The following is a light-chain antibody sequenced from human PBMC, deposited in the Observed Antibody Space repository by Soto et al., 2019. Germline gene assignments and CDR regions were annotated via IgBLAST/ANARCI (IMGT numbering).Light chain of an antibody. CDR1: SSNIGSNY. Sequence: QAVVTQPPSASGTPGQRVTISCSGSSSNIGSNYVYWYQQLPGTAPKLLIYRNNQRPSGVPARFSGSKSGTSASLAISGLRSEDEADYYCAAWDDSLSGVFGGGTKLTVL. CDR2: RNN. CDR3: AAWDDSLSGV. J-gene: IGLJ2*01. V-gene: IGLV1-47*01.